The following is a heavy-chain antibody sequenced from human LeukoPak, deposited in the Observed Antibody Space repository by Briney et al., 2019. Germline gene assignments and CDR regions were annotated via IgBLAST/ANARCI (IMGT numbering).Heavy chain of an antibody. D-gene: IGHD1-26*01. CDR2: INPSGGST. CDR1: GGTFSSYA. Sequence: ASVKVSCKASGGTFSSYAISWVRQAPGQGLEWMGIINPSGGSTSYAQKFQGRVTMTRDMSTSTVYMELSSLRSEDTAVYYCARAPVVGATTSGDYWGQGTLVTVSS. V-gene: IGHV1-46*01. CDR3: ARAPVVGATTSGDY. J-gene: IGHJ4*02.